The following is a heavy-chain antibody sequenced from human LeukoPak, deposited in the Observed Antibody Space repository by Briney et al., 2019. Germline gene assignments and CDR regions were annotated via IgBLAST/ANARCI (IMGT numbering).Heavy chain of an antibody. J-gene: IGHJ4*02. CDR2: ISGSDGST. CDR1: GFTFSTYG. Sequence: PGGSLRLSCAASGFTFSTYGMTWVRQAPGKGLEWVSAISGSDGSTYYADSVKGRFTISRDNSKNTLYLQMNSLRAEDTAIYCCAKATAGATTFSSIHYWGQGTLVTVSS. D-gene: IGHD1-26*01. CDR3: AKATAGATTFSSIHY. V-gene: IGHV3-23*01.